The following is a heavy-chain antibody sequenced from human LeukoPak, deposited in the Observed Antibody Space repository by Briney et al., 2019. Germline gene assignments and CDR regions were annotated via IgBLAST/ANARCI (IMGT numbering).Heavy chain of an antibody. J-gene: IGHJ4*02. D-gene: IGHD6-19*01. CDR1: GFTFSSYS. CDR3: ARDFMDSSTSGYFDY. V-gene: IGHV3-21*01. Sequence: GGSLRLSCAASGFTFSSYSMNWVRQAPGKGLEWVSSISSSSSYIYYADSVKGRFTISRDNAKNSLYLQMNSLRAEDTAVYYCARDFMDSSTSGYFDYWGQGTLVTVSS. CDR2: ISSSSSYI.